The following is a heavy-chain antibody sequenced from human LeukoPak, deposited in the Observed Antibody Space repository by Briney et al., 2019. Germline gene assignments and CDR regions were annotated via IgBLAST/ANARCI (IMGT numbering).Heavy chain of an antibody. Sequence: PSETLSLTCTVSGGSISSSSYYWGWIRQPPGKGLEWIGSIYYSGSTNYNPSLKSRVTISVDTSKNQFSLKLSSVTAADTAVYYCARGDYYDSSPTGAFDIWGQGTMVTVSS. D-gene: IGHD3-22*01. CDR3: ARGDYYDSSPTGAFDI. J-gene: IGHJ3*02. CDR2: IYYSGST. CDR1: GGSISSSSYY. V-gene: IGHV4-39*07.